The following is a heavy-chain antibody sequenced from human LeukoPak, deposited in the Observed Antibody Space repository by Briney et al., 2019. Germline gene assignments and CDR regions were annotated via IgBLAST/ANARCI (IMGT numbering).Heavy chain of an antibody. CDR1: GGSISSYY. CDR3: ARHLNDSSVCIEY. D-gene: IGHD2-8*01. Sequence: SETLSLTCTVSGGSISSYYWSWIRQPPGKGLEWIAYIHASGSTNYNPYLKSRVTISVDTSKSQVSLKLSSVTAADTAVYYCARHLNDSSVCIEYWGQGTLVTVSA. J-gene: IGHJ4*02. V-gene: IGHV4-4*09. CDR2: IHASGST.